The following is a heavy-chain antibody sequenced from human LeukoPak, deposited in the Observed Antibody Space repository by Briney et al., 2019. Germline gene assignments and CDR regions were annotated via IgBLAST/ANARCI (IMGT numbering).Heavy chain of an antibody. CDR2: INPNSDNT. CDR3: AVRGRNYIYDF. Sequence: GASVKVSCKASGYTLGSFDINWLRQATGPGLEWMGWINPNSDNTGYAQKFQGRVTMTRDTSTNTAYMELNSLTSEDTAVYYCAVRGRNYIYDFWGQGTLVTVSS. J-gene: IGHJ4*02. V-gene: IGHV1-8*01. D-gene: IGHD3-3*01. CDR1: GYTLGSFD.